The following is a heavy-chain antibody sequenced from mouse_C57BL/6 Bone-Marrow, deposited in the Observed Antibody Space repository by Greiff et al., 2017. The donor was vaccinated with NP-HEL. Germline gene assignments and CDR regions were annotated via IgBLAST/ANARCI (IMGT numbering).Heavy chain of an antibody. Sequence: DVKLVESGAELVRPGASVKLSCTASGFNIKDDYMHWVKQRPEQGLEWIGWIDPENGDTEYASKFQGKATITADTSSNTAYLQLSSLTSEDTAVYYCTTLRVYYAMDYWGQGTSVTVSS. CDR1: GFNIKDDY. V-gene: IGHV14-4*01. J-gene: IGHJ4*01. CDR2: IDPENGDT. CDR3: TTLRVYYAMDY.